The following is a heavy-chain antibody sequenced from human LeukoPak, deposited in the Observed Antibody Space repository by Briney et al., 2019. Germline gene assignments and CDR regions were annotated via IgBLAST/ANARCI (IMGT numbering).Heavy chain of an antibody. CDR1: GFTFGDYA. Sequence: PGGSLRLSCTASGFTFGDYAMSWVRQAPGKGLEWVGFIRSKAYGGTTEYAASVKGRFTISRDDSKSIAYLQMNSLKTEDTAVYYCTRDISGYYDSSGYYYYFDYWGQGTLATVSS. CDR2: IRSKAYGGTT. CDR3: TRDISGYYDSSGYYYYFDY. J-gene: IGHJ4*02. V-gene: IGHV3-49*04. D-gene: IGHD3-22*01.